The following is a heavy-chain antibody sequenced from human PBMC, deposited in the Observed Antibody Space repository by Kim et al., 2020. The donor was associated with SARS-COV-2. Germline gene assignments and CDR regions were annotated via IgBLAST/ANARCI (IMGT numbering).Heavy chain of an antibody. J-gene: IGHJ4*02. CDR1: GFTFSSYG. CDR2: IWYDGSNK. CDR3: ARDVRGGGSCYGY. Sequence: GGSLRLSCAASGFTFSSYGMHWVRQAPGKGLEWVAVIWYDGSNKYYADSVKGRFTISRDNSKNTLYLQMNSLRAEDTAVYYCARDVRGGGSCYGYWGQGTLVTVSS. D-gene: IGHD2-15*01. V-gene: IGHV3-33*01.